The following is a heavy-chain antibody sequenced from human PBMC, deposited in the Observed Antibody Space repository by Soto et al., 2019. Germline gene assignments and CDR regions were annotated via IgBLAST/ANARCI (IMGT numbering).Heavy chain of an antibody. D-gene: IGHD2-15*01. CDR1: GYTFTSYG. V-gene: IGHV1-18*04. CDR2: ISAYNGNT. CDR3: ARSPIVVVVAATPDNWFDP. Sequence: ASVKVSCKASGYTFTSYGISWVRQAPGQGLEWMGWISAYNGNTDYAQKLQGRVTMTTDTSTSTAYMELRSLRSDDTAVYYCARSPIVVVVAATPDNWFDPWGQGTLVTVSS. J-gene: IGHJ5*02.